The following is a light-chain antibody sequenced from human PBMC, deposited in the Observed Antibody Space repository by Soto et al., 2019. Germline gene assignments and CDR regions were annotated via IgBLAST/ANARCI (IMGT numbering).Light chain of an antibody. CDR3: QQYNNWFSIT. CDR2: DAS. J-gene: IGKJ5*01. Sequence: EIVLTQSPATLSLSPGERATLSCRASQSVSNFLAWYQQKPGQAPRLLIYDASNRATGIPARFSGSGSGTDFTLTIRSLEPEDFAIYYCQQYNNWFSITFGQGTRLEIK. CDR1: QSVSNF. V-gene: IGKV3-11*01.